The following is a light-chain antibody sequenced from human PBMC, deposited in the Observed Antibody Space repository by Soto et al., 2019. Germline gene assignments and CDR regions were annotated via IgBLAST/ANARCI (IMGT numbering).Light chain of an antibody. Sequence: EIVLTQSPGTLSLSPGERATFSCRDSQSVSSSYLAWYQQKPGQAPRLLTYGASGRATGIPDRFSGSVSGTHFPLTISRLEPEDFAVYYFQQYGSSPPFTFGQGTRLEIK. CDR3: QQYGSSPPFT. J-gene: IGKJ5*01. CDR2: GAS. V-gene: IGKV3-20*01. CDR1: QSVSSSY.